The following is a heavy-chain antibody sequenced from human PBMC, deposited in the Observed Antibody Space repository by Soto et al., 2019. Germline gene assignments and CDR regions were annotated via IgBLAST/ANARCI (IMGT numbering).Heavy chain of an antibody. D-gene: IGHD3-3*01. CDR1: GVSISSNY. V-gene: IGHV4-59*01. CDR2: IHYSGST. J-gene: IGHJ6*02. Sequence: PSETLSLTCIVSGVSISSNYWSWIRQPPGQGLEWIGYIHYSGSTNFNPSLKNRVIMSVDTSKNQFSLRLSSVTAADTAVYYCARSYPNTIFGVVPSRGLDVRGQRAPVPVSS. CDR3: ARSYPNTIFGVVPSRGLDV.